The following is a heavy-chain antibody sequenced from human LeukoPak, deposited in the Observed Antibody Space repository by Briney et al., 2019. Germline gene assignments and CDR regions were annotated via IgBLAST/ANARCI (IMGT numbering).Heavy chain of an antibody. J-gene: IGHJ4*02. V-gene: IGHV3-74*01. CDR2: INSDGSNT. Sequence: PGGSLRLSCAASGFTFSSYWMHWVRQVPGKGLVWVSRINSDGSNTNYADSVKGRFTISRDNAENTLYLQMNSLRAEDTAVYYCARDRGFGGVYYWGQGTLVTVSS. CDR1: GFTFSSYW. D-gene: IGHD2-8*02. CDR3: ARDRGFGGVYY.